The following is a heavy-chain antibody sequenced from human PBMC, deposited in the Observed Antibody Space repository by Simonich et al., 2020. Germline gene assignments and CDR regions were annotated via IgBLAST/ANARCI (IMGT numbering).Heavy chain of an antibody. CDR1: GGSISSSSNY. CDR3: ARQRVLMVYAIDY. CDR2: IHKSGST. Sequence: QLQLQESGPGLVKPSETLSLTCTVSGGSISSSSNYWGWIRQPPGKGLEWIGSIHKSGSTYYNPSLKSQLTISVDTAKNQFSLKLSSVTAADTAVYYCARQRVLMVYAIDYWGQGTLVTVSS. J-gene: IGHJ4*02. V-gene: IGHV4-39*01. D-gene: IGHD2-8*01.